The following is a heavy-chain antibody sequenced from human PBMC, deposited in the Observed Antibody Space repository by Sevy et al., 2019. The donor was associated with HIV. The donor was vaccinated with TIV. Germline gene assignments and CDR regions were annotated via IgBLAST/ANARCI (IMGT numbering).Heavy chain of an antibody. V-gene: IGHV4-59*01. D-gene: IGHD3-22*01. J-gene: IGHJ4*01. Sequence: SETLSLTCTVSGGSISSYYWSWIRQPPGKGLEWIGYIYYSGSTNYNPSLKSRVTISVDTSKNQFSLKLSSVTAADTAVYYCARLSSGYTYYFDYWGHGTLVTVSS. CDR2: IYYSGST. CDR1: GGSISSYY. CDR3: ARLSSGYTYYFDY.